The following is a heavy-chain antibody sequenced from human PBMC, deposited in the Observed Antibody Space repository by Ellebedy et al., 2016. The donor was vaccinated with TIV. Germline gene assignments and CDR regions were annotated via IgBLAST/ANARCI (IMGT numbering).Heavy chain of an antibody. D-gene: IGHD6-19*01. Sequence: PGGSLRLSCAASGFIFSDYSMNWVRQAPGKGLEWVSSISKSSSSIYYADSLRGRLTISRDNAKNSLYLQMDSLRAEDTAVYFCARGGIGWLPTDYYYYYGMDLWGQGTTVTVSS. CDR1: GFIFSDYS. CDR2: ISKSSSSI. J-gene: IGHJ6*02. V-gene: IGHV3-21*01. CDR3: ARGGIGWLPTDYYYYYGMDL.